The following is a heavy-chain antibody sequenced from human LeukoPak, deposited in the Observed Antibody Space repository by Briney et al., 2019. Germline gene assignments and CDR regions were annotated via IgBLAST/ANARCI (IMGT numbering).Heavy chain of an antibody. D-gene: IGHD3-10*01. Sequence: PGGSLRLSCAASGFTFISYNMNWVCQAPGQGLELVSYISISSSYIPYADSLNGRFPTSRDNAKNSLYLQMNSLRARDTAVYYGARGQRLLWCGEETDYYAMDVWGQGTTVTVSS. CDR1: GFTFISYN. J-gene: IGHJ6*02. V-gene: IGHV3-21*01. CDR3: ARGQRLLWCGEETDYYAMDV. CDR2: ISISSSYI.